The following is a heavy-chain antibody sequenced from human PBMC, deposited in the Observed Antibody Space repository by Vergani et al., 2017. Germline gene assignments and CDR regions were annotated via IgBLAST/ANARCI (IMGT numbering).Heavy chain of an antibody. CDR3: ARVDTQVPATSHFYYMDV. CDR2: LFYSGTT. J-gene: IGHJ6*03. V-gene: IGHV4-31*03. D-gene: IGHD6-25*01. Sequence: QLQLQESGPGLVKPSETLSLICTVSGGSINPSSSFWGWIRQSPGKGLEWIGYLFYSGTTYDNPSLRSRLTISVDTSQNQFSLRLRSVTAADTAVYYCARVDTQVPATSHFYYMDVWGKGTTVVVSS. CDR1: GGSINPSSSF.